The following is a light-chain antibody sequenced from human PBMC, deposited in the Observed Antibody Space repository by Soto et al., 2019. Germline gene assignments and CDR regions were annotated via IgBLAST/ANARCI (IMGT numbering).Light chain of an antibody. CDR3: SSYTSSSNVV. J-gene: IGLJ2*01. V-gene: IGLV2-14*01. Sequence: QSALTQPASVSGSPGQSITISCTGTSSDVGGHNYVSWYQQHPGRAPKLMIYEVSNRPSGVSNRFSGSKSGNTASLTISGLQAEDEADYYCSSYTSSSNVVFGGGTQLTVL. CDR2: EVS. CDR1: SSDVGGHNY.